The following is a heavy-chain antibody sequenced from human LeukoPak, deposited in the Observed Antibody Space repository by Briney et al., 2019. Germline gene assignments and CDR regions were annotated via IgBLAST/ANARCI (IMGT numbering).Heavy chain of an antibody. V-gene: IGHV1-8*01. J-gene: IGHJ5*02. Sequence: ASVKVSCKASGYTLSDYDINWVRQAPGQGLEYMGWINPNILIPGYARKFRGRVTLTMDTSLRTAYMELTGLTYDDTAMYYCARVKPVPTVSFDPWGQGTLVTVSS. D-gene: IGHD4-17*01. CDR1: GYTLSDYD. CDR3: ARVKPVPTVSFDP. CDR2: INPNILIP.